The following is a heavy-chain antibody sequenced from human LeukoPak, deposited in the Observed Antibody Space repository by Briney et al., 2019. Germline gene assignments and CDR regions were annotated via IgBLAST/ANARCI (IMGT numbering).Heavy chain of an antibody. D-gene: IGHD2-2*01. J-gene: IGHJ4*02. CDR3: AKEPYCSSTSCYVAYFDY. CDR2: IRYDGSNK. Sequence: GSLRLSCAVSEFIVSINYMTWVRQAPGKGLEWVAFIRYDGSNKYYADSVKGRFTISRDNSKNTLYLQMNSLRAEDTAVYYCAKEPYCSSTSCYVAYFDYWGQGTLVTVSS. CDR1: EFIVSINY. V-gene: IGHV3-30*02.